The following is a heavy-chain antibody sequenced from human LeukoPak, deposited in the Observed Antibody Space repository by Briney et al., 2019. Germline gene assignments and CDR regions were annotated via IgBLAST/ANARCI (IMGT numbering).Heavy chain of an antibody. J-gene: IGHJ4*02. CDR3: VKDRSGSGSYFPDY. D-gene: IGHD3-10*01. CDR2: LSGSGDST. Sequence: GKSLRLSRAASGFTFNNFAMTWVRQAPGKGLEWVSGLSGSGDSTYYADSVKGRFTISRDNSKDTLYLQMNSLRGEDTALYYCVKDRSGSGSYFPDYWGQGTLVTVSS. CDR1: GFTFNNFA. V-gene: IGHV3-23*01.